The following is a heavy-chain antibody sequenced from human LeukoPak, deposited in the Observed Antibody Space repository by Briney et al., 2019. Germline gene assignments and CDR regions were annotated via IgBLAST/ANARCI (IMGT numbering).Heavy chain of an antibody. V-gene: IGHV1-18*01. CDR3: ARGDDYGDY. Sequence: GASVKVSCKASGYTFTDYGISWVRQAPGQGLEWMGWISTYNGDTNFAQKFQGRVTMTRDTSISTAYMELSRLRSDDTAVYYCARGDDYGDYWGQGTLVTVSS. CDR2: ISTYNGDT. J-gene: IGHJ4*02. CDR1: GYTFTDYG.